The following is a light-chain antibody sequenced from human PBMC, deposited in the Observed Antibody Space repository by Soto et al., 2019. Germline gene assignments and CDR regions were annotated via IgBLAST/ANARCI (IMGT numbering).Light chain of an antibody. J-gene: IGKJ5*01. CDR3: QQRYNWPIT. V-gene: IGKV3-11*01. CDR1: QSVSGY. Sequence: EIVLTQSPATLSLSPGEIATLSCRASQSVSGYIGWYQQKPGQAPRLLIYADSNRATGIPARFSGSGSGTDFTLTISSLEPEDFSVYYCQQRYNWPITFGQGTRLEI. CDR2: ADS.